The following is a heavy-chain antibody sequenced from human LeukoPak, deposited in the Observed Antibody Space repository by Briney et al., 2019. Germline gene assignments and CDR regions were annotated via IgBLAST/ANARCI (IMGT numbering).Heavy chain of an antibody. D-gene: IGHD3-10*01. CDR2: IHHSGGIT. J-gene: IGHJ6*02. V-gene: IGHV4-59*12. CDR1: GGSINSYY. CDR3: ARESDRKGLWFGMDV. Sequence: SETLSLTCTVSGGSINSYYWSWIRQPPGKGLEWIGYIHHSGGITYYNPSLKSRVTISVDTSKNQFSLKLSSVTAADTAVYYCARESDRKGLWFGMDVWGQGTTVTVSS.